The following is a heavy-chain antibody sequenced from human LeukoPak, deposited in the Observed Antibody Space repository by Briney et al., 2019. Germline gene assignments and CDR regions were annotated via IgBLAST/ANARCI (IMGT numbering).Heavy chain of an antibody. V-gene: IGHV4-59*08. CDR2: IHYSGGT. D-gene: IGHD1-14*01. J-gene: IGHJ3*02. Sequence: SETLSLTCTVSASSISDSYWSWIRQSPGKGLEWAGQIHYSGGTIYNPSLRGRVTISLDTSKPLLSLELSSVTATDTAVYYCARHGTGQKAFDIWGHGTTVTVSS. CDR1: ASSISDSY. CDR3: ARHGTGQKAFDI.